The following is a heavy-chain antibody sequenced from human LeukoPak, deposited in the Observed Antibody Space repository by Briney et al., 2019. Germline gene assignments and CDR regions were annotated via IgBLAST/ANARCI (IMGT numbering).Heavy chain of an antibody. J-gene: IGHJ4*02. CDR1: GYTFTSYD. V-gene: IGHV1-8*01. CDR3: ARGPPNWGMVGY. Sequence: ASVKVSCKASGYTFTSYDINWVRQATGQGLEWMGWMKSNNGHTGYAQKFQGRVTMTRDTSISTAYMELSSLTFEDTAVYYCARGPPNWGMVGYWGQGTLVTVSS. CDR2: MKSNNGHT. D-gene: IGHD7-27*01.